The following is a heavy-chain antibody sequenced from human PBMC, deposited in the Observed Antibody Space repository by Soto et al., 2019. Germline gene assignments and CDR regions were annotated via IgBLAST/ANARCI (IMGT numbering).Heavy chain of an antibody. CDR3: ARARTMVRGNWFDP. CDR2: TYYRSKWYN. V-gene: IGHV6-1*01. CDR1: GDSVSINSAA. Sequence: SQTLSLTCAISGDSVSINSAAWNLIRQSPSRGLEWLGRTYYRSKWYNDYAVSVKSRITINPDTSKNQFSLQLNSVTPEDTAVYYCARARTMVRGNWFDPWGQGTLVTVSS. J-gene: IGHJ5*02. D-gene: IGHD3-10*01.